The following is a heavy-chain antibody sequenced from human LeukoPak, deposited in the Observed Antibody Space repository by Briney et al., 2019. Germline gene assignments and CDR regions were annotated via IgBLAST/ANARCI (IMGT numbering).Heavy chain of an antibody. J-gene: IGHJ5*02. D-gene: IGHD1-26*01. V-gene: IGHV4-59*01. CDR2: IYYSGST. Sequence: PSETLSLTCTVSGGSISSYYWSWIRQPPGKGLEWIGYIYYSGSTNYNPSLKSRVTISVDTSKNQFSLKLSSVTAADTAVYYCARLSGEYSGSSTWGQGTLVTVSS. CDR1: GGSISSYY. CDR3: ARLSGEYSGSST.